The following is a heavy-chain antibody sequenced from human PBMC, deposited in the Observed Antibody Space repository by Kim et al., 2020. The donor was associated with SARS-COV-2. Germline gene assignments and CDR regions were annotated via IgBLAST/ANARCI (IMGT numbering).Heavy chain of an antibody. Sequence: SETLSLTCTVSGGSISSYYWSWIRQPPGKGLEWIGYIYYSGSTNYNPSLKSRVTISVDTSKNQFSLKLSSVTAADTAVYYCARVTPARGWPLDDAFDIWGQGTMVTVSS. J-gene: IGHJ3*02. D-gene: IGHD3-10*01. CDR1: GGSISSYY. V-gene: IGHV4-59*13. CDR2: IYYSGST. CDR3: ARVTPARGWPLDDAFDI.